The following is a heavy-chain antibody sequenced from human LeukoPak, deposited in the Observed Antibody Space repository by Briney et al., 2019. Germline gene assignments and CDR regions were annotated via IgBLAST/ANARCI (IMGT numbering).Heavy chain of an antibody. CDR2: INPNSGGT. D-gene: IGHD2-15*01. Sequence: GASVKVSCKASGYTFTYYYMHWVRQAPGQGLEWMGWINPNSGGTNYAQKFQGRVTMTRDTSISTAYMELSRLRSDDTAVYYCARDLVGNYIVGSPLIWGQGTMVTVSS. V-gene: IGHV1-2*02. CDR3: ARDLVGNYIVGSPLI. J-gene: IGHJ3*02. CDR1: GYTFTYYY.